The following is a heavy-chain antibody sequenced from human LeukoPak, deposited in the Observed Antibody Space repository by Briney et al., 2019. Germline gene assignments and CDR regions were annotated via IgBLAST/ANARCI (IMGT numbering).Heavy chain of an antibody. CDR2: ISGSGGST. V-gene: IGHV3-23*01. CDR3: ARTGLGLYSFDY. CDR1: GFTFSSYG. J-gene: IGHJ4*02. D-gene: IGHD3/OR15-3a*01. Sequence: GGSLRLSCAASGFTFSSYGMSWVRQAPGKGLEWVSIISGSGGSTYYADSVKGRFTISRDNAKNSVYLQMNGLRLEDTAVYYCARTGLGLYSFDYWGQGIQVTISS.